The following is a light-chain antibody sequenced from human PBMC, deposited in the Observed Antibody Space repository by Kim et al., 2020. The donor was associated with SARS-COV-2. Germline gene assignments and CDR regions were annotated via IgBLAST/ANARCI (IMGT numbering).Light chain of an antibody. Sequence: ASVGDRVTITCRASQSISAYLNWYQQKPGKAPKLLIYATSSLQSGVPSRFSGSGSGTDFTLTISSLQPEDFATYYCQQSYSPMVTFGGGTKVEIK. J-gene: IGKJ4*01. CDR1: QSISAY. V-gene: IGKV1-39*01. CDR3: QQSYSPMVT. CDR2: ATS.